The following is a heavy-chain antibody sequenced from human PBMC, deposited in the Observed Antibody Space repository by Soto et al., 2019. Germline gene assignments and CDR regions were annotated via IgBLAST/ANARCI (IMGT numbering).Heavy chain of an antibody. V-gene: IGHV4-34*01. CDR3: ARRLLRFLEWLLPRPRYNWFDP. CDR2: INHSGST. Sequence: SETLSLTFAVYGGSFSGYYWSWIRQPPGKGLEWIGEINHSGSTNYNPSLKSRVTISVDTSKNQFSLKLSSVTAADTAVYYCARRLLRFLEWLLPRPRYNWFDPWGQGTLVTVSS. CDR1: GGSFSGYY. D-gene: IGHD3-3*01. J-gene: IGHJ5*02.